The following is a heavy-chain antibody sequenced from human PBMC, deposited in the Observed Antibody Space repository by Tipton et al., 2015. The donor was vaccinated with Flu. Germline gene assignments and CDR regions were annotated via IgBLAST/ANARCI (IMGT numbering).Heavy chain of an antibody. D-gene: IGHD3-22*01. CDR2: IYHSGST. CDR1: GYSISSGYY. CDR3: ARDVIVVDYYYYYGMDV. J-gene: IGHJ6*02. Sequence: TLSLTCTVSGYSISSGYYWGWIRQPPGKGLEWIGSIYHSGSTYYNPSLKSRVTISVDTSKNQFSLKLSSVTAADTAVYYCARDVIVVDYYYYYGMDVWGQGTTVTVSS. V-gene: IGHV4-38-2*02.